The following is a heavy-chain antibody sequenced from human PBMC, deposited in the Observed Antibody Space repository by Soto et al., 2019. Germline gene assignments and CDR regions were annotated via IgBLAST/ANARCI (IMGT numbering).Heavy chain of an antibody. D-gene: IGHD5-12*01. Sequence: EVQLLESGGGLVQPGGSLRLSCAASGFTFSSYAMSWVRQAPGKGLEWVSAISGSGGSTYYADSVKGRFTISRDNSKNTLYLQMNSLRAEDTAVYYCAKDGPPYSGSAADAFDIWGQGTMVTVSS. V-gene: IGHV3-23*01. CDR1: GFTFSSYA. CDR3: AKDGPPYSGSAADAFDI. CDR2: ISGSGGST. J-gene: IGHJ3*02.